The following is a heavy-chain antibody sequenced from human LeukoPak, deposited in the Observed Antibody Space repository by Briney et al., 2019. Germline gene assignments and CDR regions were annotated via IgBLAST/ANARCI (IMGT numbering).Heavy chain of an antibody. V-gene: IGHV1-2*04. CDR3: ARDTGGLLWFGELDENWFDP. D-gene: IGHD3-10*01. J-gene: IGHJ5*02. CDR1: EYTFTGYY. CDR2: INPNSGGT. Sequence: ASVKVSCKASEYTFTGYYMHWVRQAPGQGLEWMGWINPNSGGTNYAQKFQGWVTMTRDTSISTAYMELSRLRSDDTAVYYCARDTGGLLWFGELDENWFDPWGQGTLVTVSS.